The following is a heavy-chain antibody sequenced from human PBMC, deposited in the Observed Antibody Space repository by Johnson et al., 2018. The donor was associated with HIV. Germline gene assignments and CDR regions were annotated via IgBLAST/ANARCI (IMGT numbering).Heavy chain of an antibody. Sequence: VLLVESGGGLIQPGGSLRLSCAASGFTVSSNYMSWVRQAPGKGLEWVSVIYSGGSTYYADSVKGRFTISRDNSKNTLYLQMNSLRAEDTAVYYCARDPVSSSWWWHAFDIWGQGTMVTVSS. D-gene: IGHD6-13*01. CDR1: GFTVSSNY. V-gene: IGHV3-53*01. CDR2: IYSGGST. CDR3: ARDPVSSSWWWHAFDI. J-gene: IGHJ3*02.